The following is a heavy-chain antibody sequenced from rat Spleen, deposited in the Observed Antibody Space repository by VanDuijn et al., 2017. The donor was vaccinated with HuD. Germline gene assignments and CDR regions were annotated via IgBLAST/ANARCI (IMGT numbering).Heavy chain of an antibody. CDR3: ASITSNWNFDL. D-gene: IGHD1-10*01. V-gene: IGHV3-1*01. Sequence: EVQLQESGPGLVKPSQSISLTCSVTGYSITNNYWGWIRKFPGNEMEWIGHISYSGSSNYRPSLKSRISFSRDTSRNQFFRQLNSVTTEDTDTYYCASITSNWNFDLWGPGTMVTVSS. CDR2: ISYSGSS. CDR1: GYSITNNY. J-gene: IGHJ1*01.